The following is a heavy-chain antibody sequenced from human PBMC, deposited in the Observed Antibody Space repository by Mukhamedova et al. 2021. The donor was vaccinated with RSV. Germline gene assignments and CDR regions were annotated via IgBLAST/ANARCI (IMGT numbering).Heavy chain of an antibody. V-gene: IGHV3-33*01. Sequence: GFTFRRHGMHWVRQAPGKGLEWVAVIWYDGSEKYYADSVRGRFTMSRDNSKNMLFLEINSLRAEDTGVYYCARDQNYPVGWFDL. CDR2: IWYDGSEK. CDR3: ARDQNYPVGWFDL. J-gene: IGHJ5*02. D-gene: IGHD2/OR15-2a*01. CDR1: GFTFRRHG.